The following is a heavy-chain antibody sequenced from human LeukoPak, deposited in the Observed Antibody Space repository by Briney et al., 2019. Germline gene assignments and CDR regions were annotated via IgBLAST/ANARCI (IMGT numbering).Heavy chain of an antibody. CDR3: ARAGFSSGSYFDY. CDR1: GGSFSSYY. J-gene: IGHJ4*02. Sequence: SETLSLTCAVYGGSFSSYYWSWIRQSPGKGLEWIGEIYHSGSTDYNPSLKSRVTISVDTSKNQFSLNLSSLTAADTAVYYCARAGFSSGSYFDYWGQGTLVTVSS. D-gene: IGHD1-26*01. V-gene: IGHV4-34*01. CDR2: IYHSGST.